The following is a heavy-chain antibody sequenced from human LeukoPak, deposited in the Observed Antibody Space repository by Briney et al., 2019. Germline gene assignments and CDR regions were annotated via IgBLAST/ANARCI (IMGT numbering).Heavy chain of an antibody. CDR1: GFTVSSNY. V-gene: IGHV3-66*02. CDR2: IYSGGST. J-gene: IGHJ2*01. Sequence: GGSLRLSCAASGFTVSSNYMSWVRQAPGKGLEWVSVIYSGGSTYYADSVKGRFTISRDNSKNTLYLQMNSLRTEDTAVYYCARPSLSWYFDLWGRGTLVTVSS. CDR3: ARPSLSWYFDL. D-gene: IGHD2-2*01.